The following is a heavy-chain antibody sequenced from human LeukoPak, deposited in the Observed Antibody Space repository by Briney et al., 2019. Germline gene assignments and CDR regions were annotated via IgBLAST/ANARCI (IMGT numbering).Heavy chain of an antibody. Sequence: PGGSLRLSCAASGFTFSDYYMSWIRQAPGKGLEWVSYISSSGSTIYYADSVKGRFTISRDNAKNSLYLQMNSLRAEDTAVYYCARSILGIPMIPLDPWGQGTLVTVSS. CDR2: ISSSGSTI. V-gene: IGHV3-11*01. J-gene: IGHJ5*02. D-gene: IGHD3-22*01. CDR3: ARSILGIPMIPLDP. CDR1: GFTFSDYY.